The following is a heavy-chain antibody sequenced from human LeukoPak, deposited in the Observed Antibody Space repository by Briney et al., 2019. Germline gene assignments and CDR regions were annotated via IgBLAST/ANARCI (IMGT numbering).Heavy chain of an antibody. CDR2: IYYSGST. CDR3: ARGGTTVTPGLLWFDP. J-gene: IGHJ5*02. D-gene: IGHD4-17*01. V-gene: IGHV4-31*03. Sequence: SQTLSLTCTVSGGSISSGGCYWSWIRQHPGKGLEWIGHIYYSGSTKYNPSLKSRVTISVDTSKNQFSLKLSSVTAADTAVYYCARGGTTVTPGLLWFDPWGQGTLVTVSS. CDR1: GGSISSGGCY.